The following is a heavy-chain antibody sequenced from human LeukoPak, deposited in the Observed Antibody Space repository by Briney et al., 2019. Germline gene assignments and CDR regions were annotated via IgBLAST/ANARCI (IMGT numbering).Heavy chain of an antibody. J-gene: IGHJ5*02. Sequence: SQTLSLTCAVSGGSISSGGYSWSWIRQPPGKGLEWIGYIYHSGSTYYNPSLKSRVTISVDRSKNQFSLKLSSVTAADTAVYYCASAGYSSGWYLGYWFDPWGQGTLVTVSS. CDR3: ASAGYSSGWYLGYWFDP. D-gene: IGHD6-19*01. CDR1: GGSISSGGYS. CDR2: IYHSGST. V-gene: IGHV4-30-2*01.